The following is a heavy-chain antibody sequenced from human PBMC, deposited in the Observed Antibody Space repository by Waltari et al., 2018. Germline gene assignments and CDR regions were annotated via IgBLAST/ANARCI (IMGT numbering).Heavy chain of an antibody. J-gene: IGHJ3*01. D-gene: IGHD2-8*01. Sequence: EVQLVESGGGLVQPGGSLRLSCAASEFTFTGYWMGWVRQAPGKGLEWVDNIKQDGSMREYMDSVKGRFTISRDNAKNSLYLQTNSLRVDDTAVYHCAREGVGGFDVWGQGTMVSVSS. CDR2: IKQDGSMR. CDR1: EFTFTGYW. CDR3: AREGVGGFDV. V-gene: IGHV3-7*01.